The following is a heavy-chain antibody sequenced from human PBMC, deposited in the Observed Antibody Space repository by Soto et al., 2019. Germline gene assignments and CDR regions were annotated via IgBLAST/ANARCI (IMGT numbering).Heavy chain of an antibody. V-gene: IGHV5-51*01. CDR3: AGSICYYGMDV. CDR2: IYPGYSDT. CDR1: GYSFTNYW. Sequence: GESLKISCTASGYSFTNYWIGWVRQMPGKGPEWMGIIYPGYSDTRYSPSFQGQVTISADKSTSTAYLLWSSLKASDTAIYFCAGSICYYGMDVWGQGTTVAVSS. J-gene: IGHJ6*02.